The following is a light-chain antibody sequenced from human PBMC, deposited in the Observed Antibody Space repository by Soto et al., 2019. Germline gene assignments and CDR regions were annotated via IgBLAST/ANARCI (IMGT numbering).Light chain of an antibody. Sequence: VVLTQSPPTLSLSPGESATLSCRASQSVGSNLAWYHQKRGQAPRLLIYDATERATGIPARFTGSRSGSDFPLSSSRLEPDDFAVYYCQQRSDRLSFGGGTELAI. CDR1: QSVGSN. J-gene: IGKJ4*01. CDR3: QQRSDRLS. CDR2: DAT. V-gene: IGKV3-11*01.